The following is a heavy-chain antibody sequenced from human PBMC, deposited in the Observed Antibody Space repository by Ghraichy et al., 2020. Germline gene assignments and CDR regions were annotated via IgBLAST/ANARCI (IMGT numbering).Heavy chain of an antibody. Sequence: GGSLRLSCTASGFPLSNYAMSWVRQTPGKGLEWVLSIEGGSVDSYYTDSVKGRFIISRDDPRNTLYLQMNSLRDEDTAVYYCAPDGVSADGLWNYIDPWGQGTLVTVSS. V-gene: IGHV3-23*01. CDR2: IEGGSVDS. D-gene: IGHD1-7*01. CDR3: APDGVSADGLWNYIDP. CDR1: GFPLSNYA. J-gene: IGHJ5*02.